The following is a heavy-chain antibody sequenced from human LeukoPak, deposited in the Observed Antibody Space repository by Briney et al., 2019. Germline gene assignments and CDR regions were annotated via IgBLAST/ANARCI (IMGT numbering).Heavy chain of an antibody. V-gene: IGHV4-59*08. CDR1: VGSMSNYY. Sequence: SETLSLTCTVSVGSMSNYYWSWIRQPPGKGLEWLGYVYYSGSTNYNPSLKSRVTISLGTSKNQFSLKLSSVTAADTAVYYCARSGTVTTWNYWGQGTLVTVSS. CDR2: VYYSGST. CDR3: ARSGTVTTWNY. D-gene: IGHD4-17*01. J-gene: IGHJ4*02.